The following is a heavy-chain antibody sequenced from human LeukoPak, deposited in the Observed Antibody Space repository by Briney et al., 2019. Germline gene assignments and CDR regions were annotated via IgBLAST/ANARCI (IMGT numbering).Heavy chain of an antibody. CDR2: IYHSGST. J-gene: IGHJ4*02. CDR1: GGSISSGGYY. D-gene: IGHD6-6*01. Sequence: SQTLSLTCTVSGGSISSGGYYWSWIRQPPGKGLEWIGYIYHSGSTYYNPSLKSRVTISVDRSKNQFSLKLSSVTAADTAVYYCARRSIAARRYYFDYWGQGTLVTVSS. CDR3: ARRSIAARRYYFDY. V-gene: IGHV4-30-2*01.